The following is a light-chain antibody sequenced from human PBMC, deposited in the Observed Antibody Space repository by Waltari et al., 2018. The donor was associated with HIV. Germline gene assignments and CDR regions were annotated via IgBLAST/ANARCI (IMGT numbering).Light chain of an antibody. V-gene: IGLV2-11*01. CDR2: DVS. J-gene: IGLJ3*02. Sequence: QSALTQPRSVSGSPGPSVTIPRTGPSRYVAGYNSASWYQQHPGKAPKLMIYDVSKRPSGVPARFSASKSGNTASLTISGLQAEDEADYYCCSYGGSYTWVFGGGTKLTVL. CDR1: SRYVAGYNS. CDR3: CSYGGSYTWV.